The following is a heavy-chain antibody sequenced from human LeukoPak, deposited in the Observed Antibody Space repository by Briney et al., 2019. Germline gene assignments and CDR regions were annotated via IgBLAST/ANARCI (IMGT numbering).Heavy chain of an antibody. D-gene: IGHD5/OR15-5a*01. V-gene: IGHV3-23*01. CDR3: ARSVPEYNWFDP. CDR2: ISGSGGST. J-gene: IGHJ5*02. Sequence: GGSLRLSCAASGFTFSSYAMSWVRQAPGKGLEWVSAISGSGGSTYYADSVKGRFTISRDNAKNSLYLQTNSLRAEDTAVYYCARSVPEYNWFDPWGQGTLVTVSS. CDR1: GFTFSSYA.